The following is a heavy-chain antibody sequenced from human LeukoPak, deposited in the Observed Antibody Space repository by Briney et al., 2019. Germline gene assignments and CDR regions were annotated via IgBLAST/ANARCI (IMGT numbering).Heavy chain of an antibody. Sequence: PGGSLRLSCGAYGFTLSSSWMSWVRQAPGKGLEWVANIKKDGSEKYYVDSVKGRFTISRDNTKNSLYLQMDSLRAEDTAVYYCARISTAVAGADYWGQGTLVTVSS. CDR2: IKKDGSEK. CDR1: GFTLSSSW. CDR3: ARISTAVAGADY. D-gene: IGHD6-19*01. V-gene: IGHV3-7*01. J-gene: IGHJ4*02.